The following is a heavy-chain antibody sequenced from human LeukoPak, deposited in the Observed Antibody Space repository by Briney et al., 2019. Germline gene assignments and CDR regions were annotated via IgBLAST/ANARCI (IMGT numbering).Heavy chain of an antibody. CDR3: GRXEEGXGSGRRENYYYYYMDV. CDR2: IYYSGST. D-gene: IGHD3-10*01. Sequence: TLXXXCXVSGVSISNYYWSWIRQPPGKGLEWIGYIYYSGSTSYNPSLKSRVTISVDTSKKQFSLKLSSVTAADTAVYYCGRXEEGXGSGRRENYYYYYMDVWGKGTTVTISS. CDR1: GVSISNYY. V-gene: IGHV4-59*01. J-gene: IGHJ6*03.